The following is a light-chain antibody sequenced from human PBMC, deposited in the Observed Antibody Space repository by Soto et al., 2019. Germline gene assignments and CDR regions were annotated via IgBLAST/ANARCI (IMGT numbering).Light chain of an antibody. J-gene: IGLJ3*02. Sequence: QSALTQPASVSGSPGQSITISCAGTSSNVGGYERVSWYQQQPGKAPQLMIHEDTQRPSGVSNRVSGTKSGNTAALTISGLRPEDEADYHCGSLASGATGVCGGGTKLTVL. CDR2: EDT. CDR3: GSLASGATGV. V-gene: IGLV2-23*01. CDR1: SSNVGGYER.